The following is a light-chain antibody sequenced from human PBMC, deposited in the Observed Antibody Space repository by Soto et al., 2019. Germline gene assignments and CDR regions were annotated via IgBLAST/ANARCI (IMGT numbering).Light chain of an antibody. V-gene: IGKV1-27*01. Sequence: DIQMTQSPSSLSASIGDRVTITCRASQGISNYLAWYRQKPGKVPKLLIYAASTLQSGVPSRFSGSGSGTDFTLTISSLQPEDVATYYCQKYNSAPRTCGEGPKVQI. CDR3: QKYNSAPRT. CDR2: AAS. CDR1: QGISNY. J-gene: IGKJ1*01.